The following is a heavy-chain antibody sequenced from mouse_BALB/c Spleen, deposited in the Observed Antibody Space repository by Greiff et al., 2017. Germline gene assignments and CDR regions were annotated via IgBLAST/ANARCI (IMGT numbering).Heavy chain of an antibody. Sequence: EVKLQESGAELVKPGASVKLSCTASGFNIKDTYMHWVKQRPEQGLEWIGRIDPANGNTKYDPKFQGKATITADTSSNTAYLQLSSLTSEDTAVYYCASSSPWYFDVWGAGTTVTVSS. V-gene: IGHV14-3*02. CDR1: GFNIKDTY. J-gene: IGHJ1*01. D-gene: IGHD1-1*01. CDR2: IDPANGNT. CDR3: ASSSPWYFDV.